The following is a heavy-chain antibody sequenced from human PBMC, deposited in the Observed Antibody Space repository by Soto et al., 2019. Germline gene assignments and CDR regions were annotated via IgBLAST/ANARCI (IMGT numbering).Heavy chain of an antibody. V-gene: IGHV5-10-1*01. CDR3: ARQDETSREDYYGMDV. CDR2: IDPSDSYT. Sequence: GESLKISCKGSGYSFSSYWITWARQLPGKGLEWMGRIDPSDSYTNYSPSFQGHVTISVDKSISTAYLQWNSLKASDSAMYYCARQDETSREDYYGMDVWGQGTTVTVSS. CDR1: GYSFSSYW. J-gene: IGHJ6*02.